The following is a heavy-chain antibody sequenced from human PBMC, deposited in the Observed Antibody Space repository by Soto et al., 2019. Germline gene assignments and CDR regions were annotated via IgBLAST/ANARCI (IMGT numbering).Heavy chain of an antibody. CDR3: ARDTPLGAAGES. J-gene: IGHJ3*01. CDR2: INHSGST. CDR1: GGSFSGYY. V-gene: IGHV4-34*01. Sequence: SETLSLTCAVYGGSFSGYYWSWIRQPPGKGLEWIGEINHSGSTNYNPSLKSRVTISVDTSKNQFSLKLSSVTAADTAVYYCARDTPLGAAGESWGQGTMVTVSS. D-gene: IGHD7-27*01.